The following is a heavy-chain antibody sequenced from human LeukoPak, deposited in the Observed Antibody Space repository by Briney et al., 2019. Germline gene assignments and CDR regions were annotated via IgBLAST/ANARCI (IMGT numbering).Heavy chain of an antibody. D-gene: IGHD7-27*01. J-gene: IGHJ4*02. CDR3: ARVWGSIDY. Sequence: PGGSLRLSCVASGFTFSSLGMHWVRQAPGKGLEWVAGISSDGIDKRYADSVKGRLILSRDNSRNTVYLQLDSLRTEDTAVYYCARVWGSIDYWGQGTLVTVSS. CDR1: GFTFSSLG. V-gene: IGHV3-30*03. CDR2: ISSDGIDK.